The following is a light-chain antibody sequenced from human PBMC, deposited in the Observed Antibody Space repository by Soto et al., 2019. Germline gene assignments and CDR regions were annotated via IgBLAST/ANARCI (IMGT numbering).Light chain of an antibody. CDR3: QQYGTPLFT. J-gene: IGKJ3*01. Sequence: IVWTQSPGTLSLSPVERATLSCGASHSVTNNFLAWYQQKPGQAPRLLIYGASSRATGVPDRFSGSGSGTDFTLTISRLEPGDFAVYYCQQYGTPLFTFGPGTKVDIK. V-gene: IGKV3-20*01. CDR2: GAS. CDR1: HSVTNNF.